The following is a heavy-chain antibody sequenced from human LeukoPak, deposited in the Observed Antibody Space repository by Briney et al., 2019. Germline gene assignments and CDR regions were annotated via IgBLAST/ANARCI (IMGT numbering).Heavy chain of an antibody. CDR3: AKARSLGVTAAISY. J-gene: IGHJ4*02. CDR1: GFTFSSFA. Sequence: GGSLRLSCAASGFTFSSFAMSWVRQAPGKGLEWVSSVSDSDENTYYADSVKGRFTISRDNSKNTLFLQMDTLRAEDTAVYYCAKARSLGVTAAISYWGQGTLVTVSS. D-gene: IGHD2-2*02. CDR2: VSDSDENT. V-gene: IGHV3-23*01.